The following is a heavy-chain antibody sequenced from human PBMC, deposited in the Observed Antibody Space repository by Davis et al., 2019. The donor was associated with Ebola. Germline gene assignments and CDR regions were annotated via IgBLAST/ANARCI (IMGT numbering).Heavy chain of an antibody. Sequence: SVKVSCKASGGTFSSYAISWVRQAPGQGLEWMGGIIPIFGTANYAQKFQGRVTITADESTSTAYMELSSLRSEDTAVYYCARYLIVVVPAAYRAGAFDIWGQGTMVTVSS. CDR2: IIPIFGTA. CDR1: GGTFSSYA. J-gene: IGHJ3*02. V-gene: IGHV1-69*13. CDR3: ARYLIVVVPAAYRAGAFDI. D-gene: IGHD2-2*01.